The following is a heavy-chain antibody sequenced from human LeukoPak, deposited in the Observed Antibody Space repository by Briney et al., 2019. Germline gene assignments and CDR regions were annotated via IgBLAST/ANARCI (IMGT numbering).Heavy chain of an antibody. Sequence: GGSLRLSCAASGFTFSSCWMSWVRQAPGKGLEWVANIKQDGSEKYYVDSVKGRFTISRDNAKNSLYLQMNSLRAEDTAVYYCARGSWHDAFDIWGQGTMVTVSS. J-gene: IGHJ3*02. CDR3: ARGSWHDAFDI. D-gene: IGHD6-13*01. V-gene: IGHV3-7*01. CDR1: GFTFSSCW. CDR2: IKQDGSEK.